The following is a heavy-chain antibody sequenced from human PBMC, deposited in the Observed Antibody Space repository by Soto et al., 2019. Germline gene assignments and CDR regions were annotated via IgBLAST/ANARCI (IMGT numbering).Heavy chain of an antibody. V-gene: IGHV3-21*01. CDR3: ARRVVITYDAFDI. CDR1: GFTFSSYS. Sequence: GGSLRLSCAASGFTFSSYSMNWVRQAPGKGLEWVSSISSSSSYIYHADSVKGRFTISRDNAKNSLYLQMNSLRAEDTAVYYCARRVVITYDAFDIWGQGTMVTVSS. D-gene: IGHD3-22*01. J-gene: IGHJ3*02. CDR2: ISSSSSYI.